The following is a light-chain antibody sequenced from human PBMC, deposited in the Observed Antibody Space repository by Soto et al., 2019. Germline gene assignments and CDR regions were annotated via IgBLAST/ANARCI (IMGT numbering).Light chain of an antibody. V-gene: IGLV1-40*01. CDR3: QSYDSSLSAHYV. Sequence: QSVLTQPPSVSGAPGQRVTISCTGGSSNIGAGYDVHWYQQLPGTAPKLLIYGNSNRPSVVPYLFSGSKSGTSASLAITLLQAEDEADYYCQSYDSSLSAHYVFGTGTKVTVL. CDR1: SSNIGAGYD. J-gene: IGLJ1*01. CDR2: GNS.